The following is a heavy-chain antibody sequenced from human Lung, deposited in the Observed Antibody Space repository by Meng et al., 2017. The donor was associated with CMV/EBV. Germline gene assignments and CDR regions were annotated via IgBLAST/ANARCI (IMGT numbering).Heavy chain of an antibody. CDR1: GYIFSAYQ. Sequence: ASXXVSCKTSGYIFSAYQMHWIRQAPGHGLEWMGWINTSSGVTRSAPKYQGRVTMTSDRYSTAYLELTSLTSDDTAFYYCARFGGAPVGSTPPEYWGHGTLVTVSS. CDR2: INTSSGVT. J-gene: IGHJ4*01. V-gene: IGHV1-2*02. D-gene: IGHD1-26*01. CDR3: ARFGGAPVGSTPPEY.